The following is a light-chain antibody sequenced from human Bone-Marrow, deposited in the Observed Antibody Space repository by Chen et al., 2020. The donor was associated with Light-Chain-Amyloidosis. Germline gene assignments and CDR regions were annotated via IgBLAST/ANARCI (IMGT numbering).Light chain of an antibody. CDR1: SGSIATNY. Sequence: NFMLTQHHSVSESPGKTVISSGTRSSGSIATNYVQWYQQRPGSSPTTVIYEDDQRPSGVPDRFSGSIDRSSNSASLTISGLKTEDEADYYCQSYQGSSQGVFGGGTKLTVL. V-gene: IGLV6-57*01. J-gene: IGLJ3*02. CDR3: QSYQGSSQGV. CDR2: EDD.